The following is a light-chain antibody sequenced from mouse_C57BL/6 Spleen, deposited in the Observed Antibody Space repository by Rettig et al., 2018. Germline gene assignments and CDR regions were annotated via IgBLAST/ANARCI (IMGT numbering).Light chain of an antibody. Sequence: HIVLTQSPAIMSPSPGEKVTITCSASSSVSYMHWFQQKPGTSPKLWIYSTSNLASGVPARFNGSGSGTSYSLTISRMEAEDAATYYCQQRSSYPFTFG. CDR2: STS. V-gene: IGKV4-57*01. CDR1: SSVSY. CDR3: QQRSSYPFT. J-gene: IGKJ4*01.